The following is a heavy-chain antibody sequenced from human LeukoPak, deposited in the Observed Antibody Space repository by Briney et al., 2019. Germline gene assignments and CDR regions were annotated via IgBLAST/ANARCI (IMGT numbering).Heavy chain of an antibody. J-gene: IGHJ5*02. CDR2: ISYDGSNK. V-gene: IGHV3-30*18. CDR3: AKGAEWELLDNWFDP. CDR1: GFTFSSYG. Sequence: PGGSLRLSCAASGFTFSSYGMHWVRQAPGKGLEWVAVISYDGSNKYYADSVKGRFTISRDNSKNTLYLQMNSLRAEDTAVYYCAKGAEWELLDNWFDPWGQGTLVTVSS. D-gene: IGHD1-26*01.